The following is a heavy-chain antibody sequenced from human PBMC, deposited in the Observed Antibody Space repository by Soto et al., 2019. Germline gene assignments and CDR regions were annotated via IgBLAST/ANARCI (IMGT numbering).Heavy chain of an antibody. CDR3: ARLTTDPEKYYYYYYMDV. CDR1: GGSISSYY. J-gene: IGHJ6*03. D-gene: IGHD4-4*01. Sequence: QVQLQESGPGLVKPSETLSLTCTVSGGSISSYYWSWIRQPPGKGLEWIGYIYYSGSTNYNPSLKSRVTISVDTSKNQFSLKLSSVTAADTAVYYCARLTTDPEKYYYYYYMDVWGKGTTVTVSS. CDR2: IYYSGST. V-gene: IGHV4-59*08.